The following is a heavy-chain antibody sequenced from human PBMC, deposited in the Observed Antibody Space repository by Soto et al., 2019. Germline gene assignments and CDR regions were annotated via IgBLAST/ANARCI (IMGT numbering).Heavy chain of an antibody. Sequence: SETLSLTCAVYGGSFSGCYWSWIRQPPGKGLEWIGEINHSGSTNYNPSLKSRVTISVDTSKNHFSLKLSSVTAADTAVYYCARTYYDILTDYYNYFDYWGQGTLVTVSS. V-gene: IGHV4-34*01. J-gene: IGHJ4*02. D-gene: IGHD3-9*01. CDR3: ARTYYDILTDYYNYFDY. CDR2: INHSGST. CDR1: GGSFSGCY.